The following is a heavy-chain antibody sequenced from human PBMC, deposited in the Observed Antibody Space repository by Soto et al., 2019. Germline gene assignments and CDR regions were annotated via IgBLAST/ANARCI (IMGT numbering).Heavy chain of an antibody. J-gene: IGHJ4*02. Sequence: QVQLLESGGGVVQPGRSLRLSCAASGFTFSSYAMHWVRQPPGKGLEWVAVVSNDGRNKFYADSVRGRFTISRDNSKNTLYLETDSLRVDDTAVFYCARGQHGLDHWGQGSLVLVSP. CDR2: VSNDGRNK. D-gene: IGHD2-8*01. CDR3: ARGQHGLDH. V-gene: IGHV3-30-3*01. CDR1: GFTFSSYA.